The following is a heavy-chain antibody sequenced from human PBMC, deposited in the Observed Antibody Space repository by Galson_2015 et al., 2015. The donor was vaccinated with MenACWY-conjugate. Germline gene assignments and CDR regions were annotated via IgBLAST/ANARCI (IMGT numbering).Heavy chain of an antibody. CDR3: ARGPPCYVQY. D-gene: IGHD2-15*01. Sequence: SETLSLTCSVSGYSISRGYYWGWIGQPPGKGLEWIGSVDHSGSTYHNPSLKSRVTLSVDTSKNQFSLKVDTVTAADTAVYYCARGPPCYVQYWGQGTLVIVSS. CDR1: GYSISRGYY. V-gene: IGHV4-38-2*02. CDR2: VDHSGST. J-gene: IGHJ4*02.